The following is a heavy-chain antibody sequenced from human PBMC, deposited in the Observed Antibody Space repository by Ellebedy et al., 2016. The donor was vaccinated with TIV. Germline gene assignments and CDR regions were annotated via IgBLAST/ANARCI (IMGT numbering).Heavy chain of an antibody. CDR2: VNHGGST. CDR1: GGSFSGYY. Sequence: SETLSLTXAVYGGSFSGYYWTWIRQLPGKGLEWIGDVNHGGSTNYKSSFKSRVTISADTSKNQFSLKLSSLTAADTAVYYCARGTVALQPLKYFDSWGRGTLVIVSS. CDR3: ARGTVALQPLKYFDS. V-gene: IGHV4-34*01. D-gene: IGHD6-19*01. J-gene: IGHJ4*02.